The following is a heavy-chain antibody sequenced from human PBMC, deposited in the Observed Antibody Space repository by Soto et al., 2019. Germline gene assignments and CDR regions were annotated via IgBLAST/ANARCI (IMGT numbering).Heavy chain of an antibody. J-gene: IGHJ4*01. CDR3: ARTYSSSWSPFEY. D-gene: IGHD6-13*01. V-gene: IGHV4-34*01. Sequence: QVQLQQWGAGLLKPSETLSLTCAVYGGSFSGYYWSWIRQAPGKGLEWIGEINQSGSTNYNPSLKSRVTISVDTSKNQFSLKLTSVTAADTAVYYCARTYSSSWSPFEYWGHVTLVTVSS. CDR2: INQSGST. CDR1: GGSFSGYY.